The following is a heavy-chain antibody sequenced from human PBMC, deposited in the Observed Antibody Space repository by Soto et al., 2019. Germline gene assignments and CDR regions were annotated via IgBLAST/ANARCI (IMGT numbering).Heavy chain of an antibody. Sequence: GGSLRLSCAASGFTFSSSAMTWVRQSPGKGLEWVSAISGSAVSTYYADSVKGRFTISRDNSKNTLYLQMNSLRADDTAVYYCAKTEFVGSAWYLYFQDWGQGALVTVSS. D-gene: IGHD6-19*01. CDR3: AKTEFVGSAWYLYFQD. V-gene: IGHV3-23*01. CDR1: GFTFSSSA. J-gene: IGHJ1*01. CDR2: ISGSAVST.